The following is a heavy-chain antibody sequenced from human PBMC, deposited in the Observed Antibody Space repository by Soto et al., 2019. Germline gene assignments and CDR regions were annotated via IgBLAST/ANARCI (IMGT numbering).Heavy chain of an antibody. CDR1: GGSISSYY. D-gene: IGHD2-21*02. Sequence: ASETLSLTCTVSGGSISSYYWSWIRQPPGKGLEWIGYIYYSGSTNYNPSLKSRVTISVDTSKKHFSLKLSSVTDADTAAYYCARADRTLVTSYSLDVWGQGTTVTVSS. J-gene: IGHJ6*02. CDR2: IYYSGST. V-gene: IGHV4-59*12. CDR3: ARADRTLVTSYSLDV.